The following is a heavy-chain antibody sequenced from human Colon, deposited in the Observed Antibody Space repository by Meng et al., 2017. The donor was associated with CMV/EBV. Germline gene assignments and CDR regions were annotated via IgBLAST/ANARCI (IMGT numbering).Heavy chain of an antibody. CDR3: ARQSIGYCTNGVCSHFDY. Sequence: GGSLRLSCNGSGYSLTSYCIGWVRQMPGKGLEWMGNIYPGDSDTRYSPSFQGQVTILADKSISTAYLQWSSLKASDTAMYYCARQSIGYCTNGVCSHFDYWGQGTLVTVSS. D-gene: IGHD2-8*01. V-gene: IGHV5-51*01. J-gene: IGHJ4*02. CDR1: GYSLTSYC. CDR2: IYPGDSDT.